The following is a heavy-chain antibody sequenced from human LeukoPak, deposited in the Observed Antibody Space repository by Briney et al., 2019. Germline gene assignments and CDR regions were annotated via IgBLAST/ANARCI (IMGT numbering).Heavy chain of an antibody. V-gene: IGHV1-69*13. J-gene: IGHJ4*02. CDR2: IIPIFGTA. CDR1: GVTFSSYA. CDR3: ARVGGSYLDPFDY. D-gene: IGHD1-26*01. Sequence: SVKVSCKASGVTFSSYAISWVRQAPGQGLEWMGGIIPIFGTANYAQKFQGRVTITADESTSTAYMELSSLRSEDTAVYYCARVGGSYLDPFDYWGQGTLVTVSS.